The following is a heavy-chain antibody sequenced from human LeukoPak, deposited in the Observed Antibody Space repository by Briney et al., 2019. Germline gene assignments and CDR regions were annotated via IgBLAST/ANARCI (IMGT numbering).Heavy chain of an antibody. CDR1: GYTFTDYY. CDR3: ARDGGHYYDASGYYSGFDY. V-gene: IGHV1-2*02. CDR2: INPNSDDP. Sequence: GASAKVSCKASGYTFTDYYMHWVRQAPGQGLEWMGWINPNSDDPKYAQKFQGRVTMTRDTSISTAYMELSSLRSDDTAIYYCARDGGHYYDASGYYSGFDYWGQGTLVTVSS. J-gene: IGHJ4*02. D-gene: IGHD3-22*01.